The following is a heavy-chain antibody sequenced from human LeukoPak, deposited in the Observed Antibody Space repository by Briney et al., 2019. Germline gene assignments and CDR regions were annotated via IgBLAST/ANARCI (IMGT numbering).Heavy chain of an antibody. CDR2: ISYDGSNK. CDR1: GFTFSSYA. V-gene: IGHV3-30*18. CDR3: AKDGGDFAGIDY. J-gene: IGHJ4*02. D-gene: IGHD2-21*02. Sequence: GGSLRLSCAASGFTFSSYAMHWVRQAPGKGLEWVAVISYDGSNKYYADSVKGRFTISRDNSKNTLYLQMNSLRAEDTAVYYCAKDGGDFAGIDYWGQGTLVTVSS.